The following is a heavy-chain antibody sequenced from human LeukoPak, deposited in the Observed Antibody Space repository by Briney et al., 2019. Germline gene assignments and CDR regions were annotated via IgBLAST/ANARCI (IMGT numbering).Heavy chain of an antibody. CDR3: ARRVVGSTNYFDY. CDR1: SYSISSGFY. J-gene: IGHJ4*02. CDR2: ISGSGST. Sequence: SETLSLTCTVSSYSISSGFYWGWIRQPPGKGLEWIGRISGSGSTDCNASLKSRVTISVDTSKNQFSLKLNSVTAADTAVYYCARRVVGSTNYFDYWGQGTLVAVSS. V-gene: IGHV4-38-2*02. D-gene: IGHD2-15*01.